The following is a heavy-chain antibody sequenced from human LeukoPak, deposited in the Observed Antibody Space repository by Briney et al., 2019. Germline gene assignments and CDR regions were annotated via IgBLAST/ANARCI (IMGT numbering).Heavy chain of an antibody. D-gene: IGHD3-10*01. CDR1: GFTFSSHG. CDR2: ISGSGGST. Sequence: GGTLRLSCAASGFTFSSHGMNWVRQAPGKGLEWVSGISGSGGSTYYADSVKGRFTISRDNFKNTLYVQMNSLRADDTAVYYCAKEGSALWFGELSHYFDYWGQGTLVTVSS. J-gene: IGHJ4*02. CDR3: AKEGSALWFGELSHYFDY. V-gene: IGHV3-23*01.